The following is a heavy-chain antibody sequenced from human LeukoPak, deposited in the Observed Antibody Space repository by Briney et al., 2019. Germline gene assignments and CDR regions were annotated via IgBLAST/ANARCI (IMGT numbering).Heavy chain of an antibody. J-gene: IGHJ4*02. CDR1: GGSISSYC. CDR2: IYYSGST. V-gene: IGHV4-59*01. CDR3: AREGITGTYYYFDY. Sequence: PSETLSLTCTVSGGSISSYCWSWIRQPPGKGLEWIGYIYYSGSTNYNPSLKSRVTISVDTSKNQFSLKLSSVTAADTAVYYCAREGITGTYYYFDYWGQGTLVTVSS. D-gene: IGHD1-20*01.